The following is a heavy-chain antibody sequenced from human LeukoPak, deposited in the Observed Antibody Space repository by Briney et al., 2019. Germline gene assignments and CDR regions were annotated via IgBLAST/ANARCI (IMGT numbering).Heavy chain of an antibody. CDR2: ISRSSSPI. D-gene: IGHD4/OR15-4a*01. Sequence: PGGSLRLSCAASGFSFSDYSMNWVRQAPGKGLEWVSYISRSSSPIYYADSVKGRFTISRDNAKNSLYLQMNSLRAEDTAVYYCARSSNYVGWFDPWGQGTLVTVSS. CDR3: ARSSNYVGWFDP. J-gene: IGHJ5*02. CDR1: GFSFSDYS. V-gene: IGHV3-48*01.